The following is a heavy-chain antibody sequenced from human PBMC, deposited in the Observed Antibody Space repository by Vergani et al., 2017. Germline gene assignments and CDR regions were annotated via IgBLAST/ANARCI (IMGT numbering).Heavy chain of an antibody. CDR2: IIPIFGTA. CDR3: ARDRGVNYGSWSYYNVRYYGMDV. D-gene: IGHD3-10*01. CDR1: GGTFSSYA. Sequence: QVQLVQSGAEVKKPGSSVKVSCKASGGTFSSYAISWVRQAPGQGLEWMGGIIPIFGTANYAQKFQGRVTITADESTSTAYMELSSLRSEDTAVYYCARDRGVNYGSWSYYNVRYYGMDVWGQGTTVTVSS. J-gene: IGHJ6*02. V-gene: IGHV1-69*01.